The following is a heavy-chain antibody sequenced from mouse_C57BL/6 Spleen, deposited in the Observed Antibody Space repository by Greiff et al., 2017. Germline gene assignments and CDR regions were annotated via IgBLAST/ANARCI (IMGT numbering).Heavy chain of an antibody. CDR3: ARGIDYYGSSLYYFDY. CDR2: IDPNSGGT. D-gene: IGHD1-1*01. CDR1: GYTFTSYW. V-gene: IGHV1-72*01. Sequence: QVQLQQPGAELVKPGASVKLSCKASGYTFTSYWMHWVKQRPGRGLEWIGRIDPNSGGTKYNEKFKSKATLTVAKPSSTAYMQRSSLTSEDSAVYYCARGIDYYGSSLYYFDYWGQGTTLTVSS. J-gene: IGHJ2*01.